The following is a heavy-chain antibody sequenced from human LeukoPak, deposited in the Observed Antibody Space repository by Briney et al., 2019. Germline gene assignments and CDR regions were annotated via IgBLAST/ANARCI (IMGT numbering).Heavy chain of an antibody. CDR2: VSYSGRP. CDR1: GGSVGSSPYY. Sequence: SETLSLTCTVSGGSVGSSPYYWAWVRQPLGRELDWIGSVSYSGRPSYTPSLEGRVTISVDISKNQFFLKFNSVTAADTAVYYCARVGDYSSSWYDLLYFDSWGPGTPVTVSS. J-gene: IGHJ4*02. CDR3: ARVGDYSSSWYDLLYFDS. D-gene: IGHD6-13*01. V-gene: IGHV4-39*07.